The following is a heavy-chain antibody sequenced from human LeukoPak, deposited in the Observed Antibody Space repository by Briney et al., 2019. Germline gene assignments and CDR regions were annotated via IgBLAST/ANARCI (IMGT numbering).Heavy chain of an antibody. Sequence: SETLSLTCTVSGVSIYGFYWSWIRQFPEKGLEWIGYVYFSGSTNYNPSLESRVTISIETSKNQFCLKLSSVTAADTAVYYCARCYGRQTNCGMDVWGKGSTVTVSA. CDR3: ARCYGRQTNCGMDV. CDR1: GVSIYGFY. J-gene: IGHJ6*04. V-gene: IGHV4-59*01. D-gene: IGHD2-2*01. CDR2: VYFSGST.